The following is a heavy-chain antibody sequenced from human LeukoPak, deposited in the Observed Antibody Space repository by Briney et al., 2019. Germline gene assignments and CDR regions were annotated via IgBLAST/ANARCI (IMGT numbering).Heavy chain of an antibody. V-gene: IGHV3-7*01. CDR3: ARGMTVAANWFDS. D-gene: IGHD6-19*01. CDR1: GFTFSGYW. CDR2: IKQDGSEK. J-gene: IGHJ5*01. Sequence: GGSLRLSCAASGFTFSGYWMSWVRQAPGKGLEWVANIKQDGSEKYYVDSVKGRFTISRDNAENSVYLQMNSLRAEDTAVYYCARGMTVAANWFDSWGQGTLVTVSS.